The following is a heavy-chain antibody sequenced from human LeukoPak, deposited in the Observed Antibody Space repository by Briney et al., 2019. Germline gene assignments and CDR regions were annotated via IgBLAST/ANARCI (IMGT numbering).Heavy chain of an antibody. CDR2: ISSYSSTK. CDR1: GFILSGYE. D-gene: IGHD6-19*01. J-gene: IGHJ3*02. V-gene: IGHV3-48*01. CDR3: ARGGLRVAGLDAFDI. Sequence: GGSLRLSCAASGFILSGYEMNWVRQAPGKGLEWVSYISSYSSTKYYADSVKGRFIISRDNAKNSLYLQMNSLRAEDTAVYYCARGGLRVAGLDAFDIWGQGTMVTVSS.